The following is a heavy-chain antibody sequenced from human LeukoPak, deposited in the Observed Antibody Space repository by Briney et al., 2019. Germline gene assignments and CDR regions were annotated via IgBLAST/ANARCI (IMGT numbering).Heavy chain of an antibody. D-gene: IGHD6-6*01. V-gene: IGHV1-2*02. Sequence: AASVKVSCKASGYTFTGYYMHWVRQTPGQGLEWMGWINPNSGGTNYAQKFQGRVTMTRDTSISTAYMELSRLRSDDTAVYHCARDADSSSVDYWGQGTLVTVSS. J-gene: IGHJ4*02. CDR3: ARDADSSSVDY. CDR1: GYTFTGYY. CDR2: INPNSGGT.